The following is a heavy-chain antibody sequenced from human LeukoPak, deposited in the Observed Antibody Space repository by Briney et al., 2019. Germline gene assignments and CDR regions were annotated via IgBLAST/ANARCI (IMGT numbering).Heavy chain of an antibody. CDR3: ASWNYYDSSAFDY. V-gene: IGHV4-30-2*01. Sequence: SETLSLTCAVSGGSISSGGYSGSWIRQPPGKGLEWIGYIYHSGSTYYNPSLKSRVTISVDRSKNQFSLKLSSVTAADTAVYYCASWNYYDSSAFDYWGQGTLVTVSS. CDR2: IYHSGST. CDR1: GGSISSGGYS. J-gene: IGHJ4*02. D-gene: IGHD3-22*01.